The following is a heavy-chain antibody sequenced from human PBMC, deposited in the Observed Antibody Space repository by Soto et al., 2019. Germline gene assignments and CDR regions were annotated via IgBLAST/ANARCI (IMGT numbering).Heavy chain of an antibody. D-gene: IGHD3-3*01. CDR3: SMDEVTIFGVVTVPYGMDV. CDR1: GFTFSDYY. V-gene: IGHV3-11*04. Sequence: GALRLSCAASGFTFSDYYMSWIRQAPGKGLEWVSYISSSGSTIYYADSVKGRFTISRDNAKNSLYLQMNSLRAEDTAVYYCSMDEVTIFGVVTVPYGMDVWGQGTTVTVSS. J-gene: IGHJ6*02. CDR2: ISSSGSTI.